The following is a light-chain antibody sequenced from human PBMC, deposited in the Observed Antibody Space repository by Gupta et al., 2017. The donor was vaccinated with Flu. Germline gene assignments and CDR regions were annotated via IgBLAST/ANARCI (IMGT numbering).Light chain of an antibody. V-gene: IGKV1-5*03. Sequence: DIQMTQSPSTLSASVGDRVTITCRASQTINNFLAWYQQKPGKAPNLLIHTASTLRYGVPSRFSGSGSGTEFTLTISSLQPDDFATYYCQQDSSFSPTFGQGTKVEIK. J-gene: IGKJ1*01. CDR1: QTINNF. CDR3: QQDSSFSPT. CDR2: TAS.